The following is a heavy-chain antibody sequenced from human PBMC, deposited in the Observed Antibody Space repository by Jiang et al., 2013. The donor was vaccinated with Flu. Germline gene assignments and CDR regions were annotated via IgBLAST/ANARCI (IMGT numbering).Heavy chain of an antibody. CDR1: GFSLSTSGMC. CDR2: IDWDDDK. D-gene: IGHD3-22*01. J-gene: IGHJ6*04. CDR3: ATDRQYYYDSSGSRGYYYYGMDV. Sequence: KPTQTLTLTCTFSGFSLSTSGMCVSWIRQPPGKALEWLARIDWDDDKYYSTSLKTRLTISKDTSKNQVVLTMTNMDPVDTATYYCATDRQYYYDSSGSRGYYYYGMDVWGKGTTVTVSS. V-gene: IGHV2-70*11.